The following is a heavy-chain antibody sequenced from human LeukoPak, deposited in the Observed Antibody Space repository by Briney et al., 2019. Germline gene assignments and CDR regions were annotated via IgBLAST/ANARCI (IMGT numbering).Heavy chain of an antibody. Sequence: SETLSLTCTVSGGSISSGIYYWSWIRQPAGKGLEWIGRIYTSGSTSYNPSLKSRVTISVDTSKNQFSLKLSSVTAADTAVYYCARVTWGFDYYYYYMDVWGKGTTVTVSS. D-gene: IGHD3-9*01. CDR2: IYTSGST. CDR3: ARVTWGFDYYYYYMDV. V-gene: IGHV4-61*02. CDR1: GGSISSGIYY. J-gene: IGHJ6*03.